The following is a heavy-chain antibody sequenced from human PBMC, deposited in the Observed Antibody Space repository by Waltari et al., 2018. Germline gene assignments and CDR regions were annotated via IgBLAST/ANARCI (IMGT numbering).Heavy chain of an antibody. CDR1: GGSISSYS. D-gene: IGHD3-22*01. V-gene: IGHV4-59*01. CDR2: IYYSGST. J-gene: IGHJ4*02. CDR3: ARQHKPSGYYSAFDY. Sequence: QVQLQESGPGLVKPSETLSLPCTFSGGSISSYSRSWLRQPPGKGLEWIGYIYYSGSTNYNPSLKSRVTISVDTSKNQFSLKLSSVTAADTAVYYCARQHKPSGYYSAFDYWGQGTLVTVSS.